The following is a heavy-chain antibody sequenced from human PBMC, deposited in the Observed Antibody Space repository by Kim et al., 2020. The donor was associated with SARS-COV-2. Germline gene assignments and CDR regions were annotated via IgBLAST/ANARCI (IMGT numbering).Heavy chain of an antibody. CDR2: ISSSGSTI. V-gene: IGHV3-48*03. D-gene: IGHD2-2*01. J-gene: IGHJ6*02. CDR3: ARKQTYCRSTSCRRYYYYGMDV. CDR1: GFTFSSYE. Sequence: GGSLRLSCAASGFTFSSYEMNWVRQAPGKGLEWVSYISSSGSTIYYADSVKGRFTISRDNAKNSLYLQMNSLRAEDTAVYYCARKQTYCRSTSCRRYYYYGMDVWGQGTTVTVSS.